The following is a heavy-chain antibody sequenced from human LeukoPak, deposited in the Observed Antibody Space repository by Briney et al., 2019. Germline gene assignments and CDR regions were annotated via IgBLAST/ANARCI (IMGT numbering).Heavy chain of an antibody. J-gene: IGHJ4*02. CDR2: ISSSSSYI. V-gene: IGHV3-21*01. D-gene: IGHD2-15*01. CDR3: ARYCSGGSCYPYYFDY. Sequence: GGPLRLSCAASAFTFSSYSMNSLPQAPAKMLQYLSSISSSSSYIYYADSVKGRFTISRDNAKNSLYLQMNSLRAEDTAVYYCARYCSGGSCYPYYFDYWGQGTLVTVSS. CDR1: AFTFSSYS.